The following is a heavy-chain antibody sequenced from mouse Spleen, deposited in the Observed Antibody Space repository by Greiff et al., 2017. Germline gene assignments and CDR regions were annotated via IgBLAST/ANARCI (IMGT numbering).Heavy chain of an antibody. V-gene: IGHV2-5-1*01. CDR1: GLSLSNSV. D-gene: IGHD2-1*01. CDR3: AAGNHIDY. J-gene: IGHJ4*01. CDR2: IWRGGNT. Sequence: VKLVESGPSLVQPSQSLSITCTVSGLSLSNSVVHWVRQSPGKGLDWLGVIWRGGNTDYNAAFMSRLSITKDNSKSQVFFEMNSLQAEDTAIYYCAAGNHIDYWSQGTSVTVSS.